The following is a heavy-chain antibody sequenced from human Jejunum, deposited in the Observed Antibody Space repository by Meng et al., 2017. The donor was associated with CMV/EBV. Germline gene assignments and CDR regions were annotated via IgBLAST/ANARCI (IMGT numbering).Heavy chain of an antibody. V-gene: IGHV7-4-1*02. CDR3: ARKYLSGSGIDY. J-gene: IGHJ4*02. CDR2: LNSNTGNP. D-gene: IGHD3-10*01. CDR1: RYTFTTSA. Sequence: SRYTFTTSALTWVRQAPGPGLQWVGVLNSNTGNPMYAPRFTGRFVFSLDTSVNTAYLQINSLRAEDTAVYFCARKYLSGSGIDYWGQGTLVTVSS.